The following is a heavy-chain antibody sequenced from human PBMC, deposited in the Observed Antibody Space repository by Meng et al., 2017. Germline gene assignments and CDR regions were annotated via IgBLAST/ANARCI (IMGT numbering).Heavy chain of an antibody. CDR3: AHFDY. CDR2: ISYDGSNK. Sequence: QVQLVESGGGVVQPGRSLRLSLAASGFTFSSYAMHWVRQAPGKGLEWVAVISYDGSNKYYADSVKGRFTISRDNSKNTLYLQMNSLRAEDTAVYYCAHFDYWGQGTLVTVSS. V-gene: IGHV3-30*04. CDR1: GFTFSSYA. J-gene: IGHJ4*02.